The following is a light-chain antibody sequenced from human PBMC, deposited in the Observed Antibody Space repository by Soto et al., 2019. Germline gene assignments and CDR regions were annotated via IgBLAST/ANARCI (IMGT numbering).Light chain of an antibody. CDR3: SSCTSSGTLVV. J-gene: IGLJ2*01. CDR1: SSDVGSYKY. V-gene: IGLV2-14*01. Sequence: QSALTQPASVSGSPGQSITISCTGSSSDVGSYKYVSWYQQHPAKAPKLMIYEVSNRPSGVSDRFSGSKSGNTASLTISGLQAEDEANYYCSSCTSSGTLVVFGGGTKLTVL. CDR2: EVS.